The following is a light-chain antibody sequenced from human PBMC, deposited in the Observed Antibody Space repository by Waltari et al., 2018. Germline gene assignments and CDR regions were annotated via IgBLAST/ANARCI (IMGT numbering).Light chain of an antibody. CDR2: ASS. Sequence: DIQMTQSPSSLSASVGDSVTITCRASQKIDRYLNWYQQQSGKAPKLLIYASSSLQIGVPARFGGSGSGTDFTLTISSLHPEDFAVYYCQQRNNWPWTFGQGTKVEIK. V-gene: IGKV1-39*01. J-gene: IGKJ1*01. CDR3: QQRNNWPWT. CDR1: QKIDRY.